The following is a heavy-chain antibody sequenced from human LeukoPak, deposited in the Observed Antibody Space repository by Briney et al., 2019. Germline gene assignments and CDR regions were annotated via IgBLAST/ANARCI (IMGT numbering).Heavy chain of an antibody. J-gene: IGHJ4*02. D-gene: IGHD1-7*01. CDR2: INTDGSST. CDR1: GFTFSSYW. Sequence: PGGSLRLSCAASGFTFSSYWMHWVRQAPGKGLVWVSRINTDGSSTSYADSVKGRFTISRDNAKNTLYLQMNSLRAEDTAVYYCARDWLELRAFDYWGQGTLVTVSS. V-gene: IGHV3-74*01. CDR3: ARDWLELRAFDY.